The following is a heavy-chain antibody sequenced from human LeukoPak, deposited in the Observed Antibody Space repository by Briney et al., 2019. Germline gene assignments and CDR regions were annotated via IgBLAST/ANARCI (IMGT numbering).Heavy chain of an antibody. V-gene: IGHV1-8*01. Sequence: ASVKVSCKTSGYTFSSYEINWVRQATGRGPEWVGWMNPKTGKTAYARNLQGRVTITRDTSISTAYMDLSGLRSEDTAVYYCARIRPVTTGLKGYYFDYWGQGTLVTVSS. CDR3: ARIRPVTTGLKGYYFDY. J-gene: IGHJ4*02. D-gene: IGHD1-1*01. CDR1: GYTFSSYE. CDR2: MNPKTGKT.